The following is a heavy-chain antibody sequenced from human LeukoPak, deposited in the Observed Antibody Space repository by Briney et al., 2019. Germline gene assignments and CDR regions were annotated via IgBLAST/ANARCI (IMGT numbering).Heavy chain of an antibody. V-gene: IGHV4-34*01. J-gene: IGHJ4*02. D-gene: IGHD1-26*01. CDR2: INHSGST. CDR1: GGSFSGYY. CDR3: ARANTVHGSEWERDY. Sequence: SETLSLTCAVYGGSFSGYYWSWIRQPPGKGLEWIGEINHSGSTNYNPSLKSRVTISVDTSKNQFSLKLSSVTAADTAVYYCARANTVHGSEWERDYWGQGTLVTVSS.